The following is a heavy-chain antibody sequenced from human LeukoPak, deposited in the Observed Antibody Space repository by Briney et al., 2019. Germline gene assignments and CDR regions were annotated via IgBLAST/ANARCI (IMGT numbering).Heavy chain of an antibody. V-gene: IGHV4-39*01. CDR2: IYYSGST. Sequence: SETLSLTCTVSGGSISSSSYYWGWIRQPPGKGLEWIGSIYYSGSTYYNPSLKSRVTIPVDTSKNQFSLKLSSVTAADTAVYYCARRIYTGYCSSTSCYNWFDPWGQGTLVTVSS. CDR3: ARRIYTGYCSSTSCYNWFDP. J-gene: IGHJ5*02. D-gene: IGHD2-2*01. CDR1: GGSISSSSYY.